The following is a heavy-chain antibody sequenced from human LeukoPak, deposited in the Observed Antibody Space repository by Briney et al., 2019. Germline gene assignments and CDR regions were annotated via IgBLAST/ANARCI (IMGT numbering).Heavy chain of an antibody. D-gene: IGHD1-26*01. Sequence: PGGSLRLSCAASGFTFSSYWMNWVRQAPGKGLEWVSSISRSSSYIYYADSMKGRFTVSRDNAKNSLYLQMNSLRAEDTAVYYCGRVGGSQWELLGGVDYWGQGTLVTVSS. CDR1: GFTFSSYW. V-gene: IGHV3-21*01. CDR2: ISRSSSYI. CDR3: GRVGGSQWELLGGVDY. J-gene: IGHJ4*02.